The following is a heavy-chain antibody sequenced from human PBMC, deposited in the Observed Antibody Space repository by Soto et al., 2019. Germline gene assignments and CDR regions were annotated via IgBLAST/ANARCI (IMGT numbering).Heavy chain of an antibody. J-gene: IGHJ4*02. V-gene: IGHV1-69*01. Sequence: QVQLEQSGAEMQKPESSVRISCKASPETFNTYAINWVRQAPGQRPEWLGGIIPLLLKTNYAQNFKGRVTNTADGSTSTAYLELINLRSEDTAMYYCAGNPCRSTSCYTTYFDSWGRVTLLTVSS. CDR2: IIPLLLKT. CDR1: PETFNTYA. D-gene: IGHD2-2*02. CDR3: AGNPCRSTSCYTTYFDS.